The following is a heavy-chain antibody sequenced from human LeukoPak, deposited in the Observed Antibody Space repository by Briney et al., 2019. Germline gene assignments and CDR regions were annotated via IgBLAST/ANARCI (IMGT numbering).Heavy chain of an antibody. CDR2: INWNGGST. CDR3: ARGGWFGELLFDY. CDR1: GFTFDDYG. Sequence: AGGALRLSCAASGFTFDDYGMSWVRQAQGKGLEWVSGINWNGGSTGYADSVKGRFTISRDNAKNSLYLQMNSLRAEDTALYYCARGGWFGELLFDYWGQGTLVTVSS. J-gene: IGHJ4*02. D-gene: IGHD3-10*01. V-gene: IGHV3-20*04.